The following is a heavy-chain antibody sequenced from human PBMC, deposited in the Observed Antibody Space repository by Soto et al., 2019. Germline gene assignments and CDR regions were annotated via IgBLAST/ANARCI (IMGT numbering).Heavy chain of an antibody. CDR1: GGTFSSYA. D-gene: IGHD1-7*01. CDR2: IIPIFGTA. V-gene: IGHV1-69*06. CDR3: ARDLELRGRYYYYYYGMDV. Sequence: QVQLVQSGAEVKKPGSSVKVSCKASGGTFSSYAISWVRQAPGQGLEWVGGIIPIFGTANYAQKFQGRVTITADKSTSTAYMELSSLRSEDTAVYYCARDLELRGRYYYYYYGMDVWGQGTTVTVSS. J-gene: IGHJ6*02.